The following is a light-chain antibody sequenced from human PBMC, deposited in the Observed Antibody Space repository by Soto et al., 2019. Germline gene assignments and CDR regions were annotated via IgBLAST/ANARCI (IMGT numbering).Light chain of an antibody. Sequence: DIQMTQSPSTLPGSVGDSVTITCRASQTISSWLAWYQQKPGKAPKLLIYKASTLKSGVPSRFSGSGSGTEFTLTISSLQHDDFATYYCQHLNGYPITFGQGTRLEIK. J-gene: IGKJ5*01. CDR3: QHLNGYPIT. CDR2: KAS. V-gene: IGKV1-5*03. CDR1: QTISSW.